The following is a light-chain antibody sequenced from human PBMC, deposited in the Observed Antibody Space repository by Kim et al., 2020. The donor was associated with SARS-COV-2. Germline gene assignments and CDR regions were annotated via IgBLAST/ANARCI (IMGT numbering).Light chain of an antibody. Sequence: DIQLTQSPTFLSASVGDRVTITCRASQGISNYLAWDQERPGKAPNLLVYATSTLQSGVPSRFSGSGSGTEYILTIISLQPEDFATYYCQQVKSYPLTFGGGTKVDIK. J-gene: IGKJ4*01. CDR1: QGISNY. CDR2: ATS. CDR3: QQVKSYPLT. V-gene: IGKV1-9*01.